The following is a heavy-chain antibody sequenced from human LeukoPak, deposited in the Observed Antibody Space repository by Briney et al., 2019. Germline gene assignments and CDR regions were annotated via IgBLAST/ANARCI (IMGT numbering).Heavy chain of an antibody. J-gene: IGHJ4*02. D-gene: IGHD6-13*01. CDR2: IWYDGSNK. Sequence: PGGSLRLSCAASGFTFSSYGMHWVRQAPGKGLEWVAVIWYDGSNKYYADSVKGRFTISRDNSKNALYLQMNTLRDEDTAVYYCARGPRYSFYWGQGTLVSVSS. V-gene: IGHV3-33*01. CDR3: ARGPRYSFY. CDR1: GFTFSSYG.